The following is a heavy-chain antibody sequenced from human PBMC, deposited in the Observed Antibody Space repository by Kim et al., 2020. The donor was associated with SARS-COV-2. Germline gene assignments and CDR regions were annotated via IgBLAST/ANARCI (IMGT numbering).Heavy chain of an antibody. Sequence: TYSTPSLKIRVIISVDKSKTQFSLNLTSVTAADRAVYYCARLGNWGSNFDYWGQGTLVTVSS. CDR3: ARLGNWGSNFDY. CDR2: T. D-gene: IGHD7-27*01. V-gene: IGHV4-30-2*05. J-gene: IGHJ4*02.